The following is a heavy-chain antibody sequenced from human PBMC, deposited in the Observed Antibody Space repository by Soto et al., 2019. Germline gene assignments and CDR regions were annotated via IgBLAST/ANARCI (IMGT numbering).Heavy chain of an antibody. CDR1: GYTFTSYD. V-gene: IGHV1-8*01. J-gene: IGHJ4*02. CDR3: ARAANYDFWSGYYFDY. Sequence: ASVKVSCKASGYTFTSYDINWVRQATGQGLEWMGWMNPNSGNTGYAQKFQGRVTMTRNTSISTAYMELSSLRSEDTAVYYCARAANYDFWSGYYFDYWGQGTLVTVS. CDR2: MNPNSGNT. D-gene: IGHD3-3*01.